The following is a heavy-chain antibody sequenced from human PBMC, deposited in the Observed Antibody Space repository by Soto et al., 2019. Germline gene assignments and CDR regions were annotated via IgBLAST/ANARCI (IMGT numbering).Heavy chain of an antibody. Sequence: EVQLVESGGGLVQPGGSLRLSCAASGFTVSSNYMSWVRQAPGKGLEWVSVIYSGGSTYYADSVKGRFTISRHNSKNTLYLQMTSLRAEDTAVYYCACLSGDYGYAFDIWGQGTMVTVSS. V-gene: IGHV3-53*04. J-gene: IGHJ3*02. CDR2: IYSGGST. D-gene: IGHD4-17*01. CDR1: GFTVSSNY. CDR3: ACLSGDYGYAFDI.